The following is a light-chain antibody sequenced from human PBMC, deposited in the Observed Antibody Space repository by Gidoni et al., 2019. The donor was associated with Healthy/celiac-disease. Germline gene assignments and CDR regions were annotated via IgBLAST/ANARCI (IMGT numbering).Light chain of an antibody. CDR1: RSNIGSNY. CDR3: AAWDDSLSGWV. V-gene: IGLV1-47*01. Sequence: SVLTQPPSASGTPGQRVTISWSGSRSNIGSNYVYWYQQLPGTAPKLLIYRNNQRPSGVPDRFSGSKSGTSASLAISGLRSEDEADYYCAAWDDSLSGWVFGGGTKLTVL. CDR2: RNN. J-gene: IGLJ3*02.